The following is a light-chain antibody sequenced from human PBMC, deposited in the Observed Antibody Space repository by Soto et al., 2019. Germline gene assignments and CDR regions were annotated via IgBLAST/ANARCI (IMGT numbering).Light chain of an antibody. Sequence: EIVMTQSPSTLSVSTGERVTLSCRASQSVNNKVAWYQQKPGQAPRLLIFGASTRATGIPARFSGSGSVTEFTLTISSLQSEDFAVYYCQQYNNWTPITFGQRTRLEI. CDR3: QQYNNWTPIT. CDR1: QSVNNK. V-gene: IGKV3-15*01. J-gene: IGKJ5*01. CDR2: GAS.